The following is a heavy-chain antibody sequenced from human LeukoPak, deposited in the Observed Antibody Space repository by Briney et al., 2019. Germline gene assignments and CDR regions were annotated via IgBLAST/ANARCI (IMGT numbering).Heavy chain of an antibody. J-gene: IGHJ4*02. CDR1: GDSVSSISAA. D-gene: IGHD6-19*01. Sequence: SQTLSLTCAISGDSVSSISAAWTWIRQSPSRGLEWLGRTYYRSKWYNDYADSVKSRITISPDTSKNQFSLQLNSVTPEDTAIYYCAREFKDSGGWSTTLGYWGQGTLVTVSS. CDR3: AREFKDSGGWSTTLGY. V-gene: IGHV6-1*01. CDR2: TYYRSKWYN.